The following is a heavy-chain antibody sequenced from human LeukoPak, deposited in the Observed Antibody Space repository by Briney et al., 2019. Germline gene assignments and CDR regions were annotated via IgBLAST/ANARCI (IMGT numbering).Heavy chain of an antibody. CDR3: ARVDYGSGREGYGMDV. V-gene: IGHV3-7*01. CDR2: IKQDGSEK. J-gene: IGHJ6*02. Sequence: GGSLRLSCAASGFTFSSYLMSWVRQAPGKGLEWVANIKQDGSEKYYVDSVKGRFTISRDNAKNSLYLQMNRLRAEDTGVYYCARVDYGSGREGYGMDVWGQGTTVTVSS. D-gene: IGHD3-10*01. CDR1: GFTFSSYL.